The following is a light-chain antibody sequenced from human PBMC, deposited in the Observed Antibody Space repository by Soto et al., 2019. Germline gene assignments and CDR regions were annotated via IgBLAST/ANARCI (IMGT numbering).Light chain of an antibody. J-gene: IGLJ3*02. CDR1: SSDVGSYNL. CDR3: CSYAGSTTWV. V-gene: IGLV2-23*01. CDR2: EGS. Sequence: QSALTQPASVSGSPGQSITISCTGSSSDVGSYNLVSWYQQHPGKAPKLLIYEGSQRPSGVSNRFSASKSDNTASLTISGLQVEDESDYYCCSYAGSTTWVFGGGTKVTVL.